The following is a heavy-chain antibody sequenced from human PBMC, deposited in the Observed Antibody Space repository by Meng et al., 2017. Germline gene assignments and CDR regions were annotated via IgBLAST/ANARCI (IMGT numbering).Heavy chain of an antibody. V-gene: IGHV1-2*02. J-gene: IGHJ4*02. CDR1: GHSFTGYY. D-gene: IGHD6-19*01. Sequence: QVRRRQCGAEVKKPGASGKVSWKALGHSFTGYYWHWVRQAPGQGLEWMGGINPNSGGPNYAQKFQGRVTMTRDTSISTAYMELSRLRSDDTAVYYCARTGQWLEVGWWGQGTLVTVSS. CDR2: INPNSGGP. CDR3: ARTGQWLEVGW.